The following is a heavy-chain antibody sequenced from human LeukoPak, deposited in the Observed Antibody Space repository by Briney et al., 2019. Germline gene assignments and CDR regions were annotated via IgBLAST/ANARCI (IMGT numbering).Heavy chain of an antibody. D-gene: IGHD3-10*01. CDR3: ANSPDSGGLGP. Sequence: ASVKVSCMASGYTFTSYDINWVRQAPGQALEWMGWITPFNGNTNYAQKFQDRVTITRDRSMSTAYMELSSLKSEDTAMYYCANSPDSGGLGPWGQGTLVTVSS. V-gene: IGHV1-45*02. J-gene: IGHJ5*02. CDR2: ITPFNGNT. CDR1: GYTFTSYD.